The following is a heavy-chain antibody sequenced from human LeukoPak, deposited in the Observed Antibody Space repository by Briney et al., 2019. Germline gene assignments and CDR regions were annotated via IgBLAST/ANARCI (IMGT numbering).Heavy chain of an antibody. CDR1: DYSINNPYY. CDR2: IYYNGIT. J-gene: IGHJ4*02. CDR3: ARLAACNTALCGTARWQFDS. Sequence: PSETLSLTRTVSDYSINNPYYWGRLRQPPGKGLEWIAAIYYNGITLYNPSLNSRVAISVDTSKNLFSLKMTSGTAADTAVYYCARLAACNTALCGTARWQFDSWGQGILVTVSS. V-gene: IGHV4-38-2*02. D-gene: IGHD4-23*01.